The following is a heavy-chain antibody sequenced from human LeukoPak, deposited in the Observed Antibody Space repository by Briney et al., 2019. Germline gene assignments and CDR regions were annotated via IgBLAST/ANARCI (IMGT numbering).Heavy chain of an antibody. CDR1: GYTFNELS. D-gene: IGHD3-10*01. CDR3: ATAHKQWFGELYSYLFDY. V-gene: IGHV1-24*01. Sequence: EASVKLSCKVSGYTFNELSMHWVRQAPGKGLEWMGGFDSEDGDTVYAQKFKGRVTITRDTSKDTVYLELNSLRSEDTAVYYCATAHKQWFGELYSYLFDYWGQGTLVTVSS. CDR2: FDSEDGDT. J-gene: IGHJ4*02.